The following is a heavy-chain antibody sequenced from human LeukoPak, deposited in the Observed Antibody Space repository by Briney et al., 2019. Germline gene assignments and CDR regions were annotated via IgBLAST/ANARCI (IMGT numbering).Heavy chain of an antibody. Sequence: GGSLRLSCAASGFTFSSYSMNWVRQAPGKGLEWVSSISSSSSYIYYADSVKGRFTISRDNAKNSLYLQMNSLRAEDTALYYCAKDQSPMIVGPRVDYWGQGTLVTVSS. CDR3: AKDQSPMIVGPRVDY. CDR1: GFTFSSYS. J-gene: IGHJ4*02. CDR2: ISSSSSYI. D-gene: IGHD3-22*01. V-gene: IGHV3-21*04.